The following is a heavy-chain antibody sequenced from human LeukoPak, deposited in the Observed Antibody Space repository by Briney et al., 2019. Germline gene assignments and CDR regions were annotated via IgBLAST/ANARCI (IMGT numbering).Heavy chain of an antibody. CDR2: VRNDGSNE. J-gene: IGHJ5*02. V-gene: IGHV3-30*02. CDR1: GVVLSDYG. D-gene: IGHD5-12*01. Sequence: AGGSLRLSCTASGVVLSDYGMHWVRQAPGKGLEWVAFVRNDGSNEYYVGSVKGRFTISRDKSKNTLYLQMNSLRAEDTAVYSCAKESDSGYHSEGPKTWGLGTLVTVSS. CDR3: AKESDSGYHSEGPKT.